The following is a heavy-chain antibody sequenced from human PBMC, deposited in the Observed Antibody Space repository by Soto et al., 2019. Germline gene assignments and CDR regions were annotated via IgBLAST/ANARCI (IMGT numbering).Heavy chain of an antibody. CDR2: ISGSGGST. V-gene: IGHV3-23*01. Sequence: GGSLRLSCAASGFTFSNYAISWVRQAPGKGLEWVSSISGSGGSTYYADSVKGRFTISRDNSKNTLYLQMNSLRAEDTAVYYCAKDGVPPQYGMDVWGQGTTVTVSS. CDR3: AKDGVPPQYGMDV. J-gene: IGHJ6*02. CDR1: GFTFSNYA. D-gene: IGHD2-2*01.